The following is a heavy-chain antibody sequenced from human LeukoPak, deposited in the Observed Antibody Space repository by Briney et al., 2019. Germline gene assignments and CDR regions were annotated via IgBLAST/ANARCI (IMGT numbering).Heavy chain of an antibody. V-gene: IGHV3-23*01. J-gene: IGHJ4*02. CDR3: TNDFDN. Sequence: GGSLRLSCAASGFTFTTYAMSWVRQAPGGGLEWVSISSDSGGTTYYADSVKGRLTISRDNSKNTLYLQMNSLRVDDTAVYYCTNDFDNWGQGTLVTVSS. CDR2: SSDSGGTT. CDR1: GFTFTTYA.